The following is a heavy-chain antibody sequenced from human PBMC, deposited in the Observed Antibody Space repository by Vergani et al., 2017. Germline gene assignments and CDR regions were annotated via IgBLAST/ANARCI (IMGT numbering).Heavy chain of an antibody. V-gene: IGHV5-10-1*03. CDR2: IDPSDSYT. CDR1: GYSFTSYW. J-gene: IGHJ4*02. CDR3: ARQGYCSGGSCYRQFDY. Sequence: EVQLVQSGAEVKTPGESLRISCKGSGYSFTSYWISWVRQMPGKGLEWMGRIDPSDSYTNYSPSFQGHVTISADKSISTAYLQWSSLKASDTAMYYCARQGYCSGGSCYRQFDYWGQGTLVTVSS. D-gene: IGHD2-15*01.